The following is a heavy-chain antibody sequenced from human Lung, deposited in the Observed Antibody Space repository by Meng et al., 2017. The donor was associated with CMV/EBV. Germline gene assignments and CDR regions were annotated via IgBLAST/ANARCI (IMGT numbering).Heavy chain of an antibody. V-gene: IGHV3-48*03. CDR2: ISTSGDTT. CDR1: GFIFSYYE. CDR3: AHYYGSGRQATGAFDI. D-gene: IGHD3-10*01. Sequence: GESXKISXAASGFIFSYYEMSWVRQAPGRGLEWLSYISTSGDTTHYADSVKGRFTISRDNAKNSLYLQMNSLTPEDTAIYYCAHYYGSGRQATGAFDIWGQGTMVTVSS. J-gene: IGHJ3*02.